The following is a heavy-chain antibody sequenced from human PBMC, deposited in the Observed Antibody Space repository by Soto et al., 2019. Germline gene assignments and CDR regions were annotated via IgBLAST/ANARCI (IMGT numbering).Heavy chain of an antibody. J-gene: IGHJ4*02. CDR1: GGSISSGDYY. CDR3: ARVSYDLWTGPGMIEY. V-gene: IGHV4-30-4*01. Sequence: PSETLSLTCTVSGGSISSGDYYWSWIRQPPGKGLEWIGYIDYSGSTYYNPSLQSRVTISVDTSKNQFSLKLTSVIAADTAVYFCARVSYDLWTGPGMIEYRGQGTLVTVSS. D-gene: IGHD3-3*01. CDR2: IDYSGST.